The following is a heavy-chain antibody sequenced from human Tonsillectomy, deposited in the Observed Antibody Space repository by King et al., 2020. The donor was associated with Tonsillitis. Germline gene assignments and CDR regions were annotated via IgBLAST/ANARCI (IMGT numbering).Heavy chain of an antibody. Sequence: QLVQSGAEVKKPGSSVKVSCKASGGTFSNYAISWVRQAPGQGLEWMGRIIPILGITNYAQKFQGRVTITADISTSTAYMELSSLRSEDTAVYYCARDAGYCSGSSCYGYYYYYMDVWGKGTTVTVSS. J-gene: IGHJ6*03. CDR3: ARDAGYCSGSSCYGYYYYYMDV. V-gene: IGHV1-69*04. CDR2: IIPILGIT. D-gene: IGHD2-15*01. CDR1: GGTFSNYA.